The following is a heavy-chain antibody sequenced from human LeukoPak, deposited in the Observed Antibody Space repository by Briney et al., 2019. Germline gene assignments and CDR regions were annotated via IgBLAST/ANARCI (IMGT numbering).Heavy chain of an antibody. J-gene: IGHJ4*02. CDR1: GFTFSSYA. CDR2: ISGSGGST. Sequence: GGSLRLSCAASGFTFSSYAMSWVRQAPGKGLEWVSAISGSGGSTYYADSVKGRFTISRDNSKNTLYLQMNSLRAEDTAVYYCAKDLDYDFWSGYLRYWGQGTLVTVSS. V-gene: IGHV3-23*01. CDR3: AKDLDYDFWSGYLRY. D-gene: IGHD3-3*01.